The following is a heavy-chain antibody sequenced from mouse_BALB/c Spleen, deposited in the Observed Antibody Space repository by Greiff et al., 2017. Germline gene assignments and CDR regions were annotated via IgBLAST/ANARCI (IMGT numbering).Heavy chain of an antibody. CDR3: ARGGAWGYFDY. J-gene: IGHJ2*01. CDR1: GYTFTSYW. Sequence: VQLQQSGAELARPGASVKLSCKASGYTFTSYWMQWVKQRPGQGLEWIGAIYPGDGDTRYTQKFKGKATLTADKSSSTAYMQLSSLASEDSAVYYCARGGAWGYFDYWGQGTTLTVSS. D-gene: IGHD4-1*01. CDR2: IYPGDGDT. V-gene: IGHV1-87*01.